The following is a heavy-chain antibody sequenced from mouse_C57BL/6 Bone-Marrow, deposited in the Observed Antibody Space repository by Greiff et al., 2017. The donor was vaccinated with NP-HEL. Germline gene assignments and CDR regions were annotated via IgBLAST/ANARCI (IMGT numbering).Heavy chain of an antibody. CDR2: ISSGGSYT. CDR1: GFTFSSYG. J-gene: IGHJ2*01. V-gene: IGHV5-6*01. CDR3: ARHGGWLLDFDY. D-gene: IGHD2-3*01. Sequence: EVKLVESGGDLVKPGGSLKLSCAASGFTFSSYGMSWVRQTPDKRLEWVATISSGGSYTYYPDNVKGRFTISRDNAKNTRYLQMSSLKSEDTAMYYCARHGGWLLDFDYWGQGTTLTVSS.